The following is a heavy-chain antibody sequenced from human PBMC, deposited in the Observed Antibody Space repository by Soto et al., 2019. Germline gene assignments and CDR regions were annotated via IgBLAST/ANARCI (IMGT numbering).Heavy chain of an antibody. CDR3: ARGRTPVAY. J-gene: IGHJ4*02. CDR2: ISAYNGNT. Sequence: QVQLVQSGAEVKKPGASVKVSCKASGYTFTNFGISWVRQAPGQGLEWMGWISAYNGNTNYARNFQGTVTMTTDTTTSTAYIEPTRLRSDDTAVCHCARGRTPVAYWDQGALVTV. V-gene: IGHV1-18*01. CDR1: GYTFTNFG. D-gene: IGHD2-15*01.